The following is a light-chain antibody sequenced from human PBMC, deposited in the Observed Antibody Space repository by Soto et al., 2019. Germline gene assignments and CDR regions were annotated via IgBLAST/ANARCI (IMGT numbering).Light chain of an antibody. CDR2: KVS. CDR3: QQYKSNPWT. J-gene: IGKJ1*01. V-gene: IGKV1-5*03. Sequence: DIQMTQSPSTLSASVGDRVIITCRASQSLNNWLAWFQQKPGKAPRVLIYKVSNLESGVPSRFSGGGSGTEFTLTISSLQPDDFATYYCQQYKSNPWTFGQGTKVEIK. CDR1: QSLNNW.